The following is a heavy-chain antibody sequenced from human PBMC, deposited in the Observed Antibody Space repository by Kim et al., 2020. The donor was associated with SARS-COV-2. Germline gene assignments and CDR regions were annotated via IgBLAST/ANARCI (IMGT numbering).Heavy chain of an antibody. CDR1: GGSISSSSYY. Sequence: SETLSLTCTVSGGSISSSSYYWGWIRQPPGKGLEWIGSIYYSGSTYYNPSLKSRVTISVDTSKNQFSLKLSSVTAADTAVYYCARIRFRTYCSSTSCYSDYYYYGMDVWGQGTTVTVSS. CDR2: IYYSGST. CDR3: ARIRFRTYCSSTSCYSDYYYYGMDV. D-gene: IGHD2-2*01. V-gene: IGHV4-39*01. J-gene: IGHJ6*02.